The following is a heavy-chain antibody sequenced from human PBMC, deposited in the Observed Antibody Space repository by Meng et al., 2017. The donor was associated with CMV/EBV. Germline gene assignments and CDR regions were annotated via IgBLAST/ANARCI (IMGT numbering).Heavy chain of an antibody. CDR2: INHSGST. J-gene: IGHJ5*02. D-gene: IGHD1-26*01. V-gene: IGHV4-34*01. CDR1: GGSFSGYY. CDR3: ARGVGGWFDP. Sequence: HVLLLHGGVGLLERSDTLTLTCAVDGGSFSGYYWSGIRTPPGKGMEWIGEINHSGSTNYNPSLKSRVTISVDTSKNQFSLKLSSVTAADTAVYYCARGVGGWFDPWGQGTLVTVSS.